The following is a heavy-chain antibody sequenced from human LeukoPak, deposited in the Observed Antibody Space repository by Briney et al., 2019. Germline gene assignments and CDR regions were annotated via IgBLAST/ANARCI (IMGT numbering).Heavy chain of an antibody. V-gene: IGHV4-39*07. Sequence: SETLSLTCTVSGGSIRSSYYYWSWIRQPPGKGLEWIGEINHSGSTNYNPSLKSRVTISVDTSKNQFSLKLSSVTAADTAVYYCARGRPLGYCSSTSCYSWFDPWGQGTLVTVSS. CDR2: INHSGST. CDR3: ARGRPLGYCSSTSCYSWFDP. D-gene: IGHD2-2*01. CDR1: GGSIRSSYYY. J-gene: IGHJ5*02.